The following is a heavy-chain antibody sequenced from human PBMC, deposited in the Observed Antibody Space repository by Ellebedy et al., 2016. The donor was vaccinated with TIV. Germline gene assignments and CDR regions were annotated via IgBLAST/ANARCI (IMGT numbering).Heavy chain of an antibody. CDR3: ARETYFRGSGSFLPDF. CDR2: MNPHIGNT. CDR1: GYTFTDYN. J-gene: IGHJ4*02. V-gene: IGHV1-8*01. Sequence: ASVKVSCXASGYTFTDYNINWVRQPTGQGLEWMGWMNPHIGNTGYAQKFQARVTMTRNTSINTAYMELSSLKSEDTAVYYCARETYFRGSGSFLPDFWGQGSLVTVSS. D-gene: IGHD3-10*01.